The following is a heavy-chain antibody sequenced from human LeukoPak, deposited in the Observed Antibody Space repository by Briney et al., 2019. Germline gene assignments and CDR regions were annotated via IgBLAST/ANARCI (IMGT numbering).Heavy chain of an antibody. V-gene: IGHV4-34*01. Sequence: PSETLSLTCAVYGGSFSGYYWSWIRQPPGKGLEWIGEINHSGSTNYNPSLKSRVTISVDTSKNQFSLKLSSVTAADTAVYYCARGRLEWLLYGAFDIWGQGTVVTVSS. CDR2: INHSGST. D-gene: IGHD3-3*01. CDR1: GGSFSGYY. CDR3: ARGRLEWLLYGAFDI. J-gene: IGHJ3*02.